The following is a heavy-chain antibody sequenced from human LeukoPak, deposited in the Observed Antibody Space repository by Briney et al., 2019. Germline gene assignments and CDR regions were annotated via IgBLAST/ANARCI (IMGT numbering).Heavy chain of an antibody. V-gene: IGHV3-66*02. CDR3: AQLPSD. J-gene: IGHJ4*02. CDR1: GFTVDSHY. D-gene: IGHD1-7*01. Sequence: GGSLRPSCAVSGFTVDSHYMTWVRQAPGKGLQWVSVIYRDGSTYYAGSVEGRFTISRDNSKNTLHLQMNSLSTEDTAVYYCAQLPSDWGQGTLVTVSS. CDR2: IYRDGST.